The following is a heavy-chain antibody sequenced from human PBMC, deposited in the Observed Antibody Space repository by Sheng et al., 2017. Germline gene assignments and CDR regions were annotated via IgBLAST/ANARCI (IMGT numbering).Heavy chain of an antibody. CDR3: VSMVRGVIIYFDH. V-gene: IGHV4-38-2*02. Sequence: QVQLQESGPGLVKPSETLSLTCTVSGFSISSAYYWGWIRQPPGKGLEWIGSIYHSGSTYYNPSLKSRVAISVDTSKNQFSLKLTSVTAADTAVYYCVSMVRGVIIYFDHWGQGTLVTVSS. J-gene: IGHJ4*02. CDR1: GFSISSAYY. CDR2: IYHSGST. D-gene: IGHD3-10*01.